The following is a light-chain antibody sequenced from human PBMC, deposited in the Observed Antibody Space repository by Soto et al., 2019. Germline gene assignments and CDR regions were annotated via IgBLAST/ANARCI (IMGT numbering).Light chain of an antibody. Sequence: AIRMTQSPSSFSASTGDRVTITCRASQGISSYLAWYQQKPGKAPKLLIYAASTLQSGVPSRFSCSGSGTAFTLPISCLQSEDFATSYCQQYYSYPFTFGPGTKVDIK. V-gene: IGKV1-8*01. CDR2: AAS. CDR1: QGISSY. CDR3: QQYYSYPFT. J-gene: IGKJ3*01.